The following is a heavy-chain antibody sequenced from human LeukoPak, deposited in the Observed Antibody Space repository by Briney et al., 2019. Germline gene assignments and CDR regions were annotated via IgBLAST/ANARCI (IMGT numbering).Heavy chain of an antibody. V-gene: IGHV1-18*01. CDR1: GYTFTTYG. CDR2: ISAYNGNT. D-gene: IGHD3-22*01. CDR3: ARDQSNITMIGVT. J-gene: IGHJ5*02. Sequence: GASVRVSCTASGYTFTTYGISGVRQAPGQGREWMGWISAYNGNTNYAQRLQGSDTMTTATSTSTAYMELRSLRSDDTAVYSCARDQSNITMIGVTWGEGRLVTASS.